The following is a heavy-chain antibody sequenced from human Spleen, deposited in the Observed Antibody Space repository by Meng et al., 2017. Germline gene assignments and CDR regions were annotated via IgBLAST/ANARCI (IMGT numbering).Heavy chain of an antibody. D-gene: IGHD3-10*01. V-gene: IGHV3-11*01. CDR1: GFTFSDYY. CDR2: ISSSGSTI. J-gene: IGHJ6*02. CDR3: ARDGSGSYRYYYYGMDV. Sequence: GESLKISCAASGFTFSDYYMSWIRQAPGKGLEWVSYISSSGSTIYYADSVKGRFTISRDNDKNSLYLQMNSLRAEDTALYYCARDGSGSYRYYYYGMDVWGQGTTVTVSS.